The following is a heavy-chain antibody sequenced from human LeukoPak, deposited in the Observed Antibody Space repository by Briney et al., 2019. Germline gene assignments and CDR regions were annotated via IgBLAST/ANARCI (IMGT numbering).Heavy chain of an antibody. CDR3: VSASYYGSPDY. D-gene: IGHD3-10*01. J-gene: IGHJ4*02. V-gene: IGHV1-2*02. CDR1: GHTFSGYY. Sequence: ASVKVSCKASGHTFSGYYMHWVRQAPGQGLEWMGWINPNSGGTNYAQKVQGRVTMTRDTSISTASMELSRLRSDDTAVYYCVSASYYGSPDYWGQGTLVTVSS. CDR2: INPNSGGT.